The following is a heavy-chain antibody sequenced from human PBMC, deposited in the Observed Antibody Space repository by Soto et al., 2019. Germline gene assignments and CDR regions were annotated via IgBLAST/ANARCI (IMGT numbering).Heavy chain of an antibody. V-gene: IGHV1-8*01. Sequence: ASVKVSCKASGYTFTSYDINWVRQATGQGLEWMGWMHPNSGNTGYAQKFQGRVTMTRNTSISTAYMELSSLTSEDTAVYYCARSGGIPAGKRYWGQGTLVTVSS. CDR1: GYTFTSYD. CDR2: MHPNSGNT. D-gene: IGHD6-13*01. J-gene: IGHJ4*02. CDR3: ARSGGIPAGKRY.